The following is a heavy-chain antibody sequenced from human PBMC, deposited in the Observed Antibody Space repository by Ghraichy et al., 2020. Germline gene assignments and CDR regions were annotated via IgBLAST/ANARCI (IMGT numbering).Heavy chain of an antibody. D-gene: IGHD2-15*01. J-gene: IGHJ3*02. CDR1: GFSFSSSW. V-gene: IGHV3-74*01. CDR3: AREFCSGSTCYRAFDI. CDR2: INGDGSST. Sequence: GGSLRLSCVASGFSFSSSWMHWVRHGPGKGPVWVSRINGDGSSTTNADSVKGRFTISRDNAKNTLYLQMNSLRAEDTAVYYCAREFCSGSTCYRAFDIWGQGTVVAVPS.